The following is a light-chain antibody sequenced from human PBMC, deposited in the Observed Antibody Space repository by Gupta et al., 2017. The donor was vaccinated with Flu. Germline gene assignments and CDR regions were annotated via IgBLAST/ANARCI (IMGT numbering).Light chain of an antibody. Sequence: QSALTQPASVSGSPGQSITISCTGTSSDVGGYNYVSWYQQHPGKAPKLMIYEVSNRPSRVSNRFSGSKSGNTASLTISGLQAEDEADYYCSSYTSSSTLLYVFGTGTKVT. CDR1: SSDVGGYNY. V-gene: IGLV2-14*01. CDR2: EVS. CDR3: SSYTSSSTLLYV. J-gene: IGLJ1*01.